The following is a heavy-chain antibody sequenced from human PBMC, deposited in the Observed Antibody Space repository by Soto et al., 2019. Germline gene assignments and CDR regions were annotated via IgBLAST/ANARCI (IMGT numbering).Heavy chain of an antibody. CDR3: ARRLLLWFGELVLGWFDP. CDR1: GGSISSSSYY. J-gene: IGHJ5*02. CDR2: IYYSGST. Sequence: QLQLQESGPGLVKPSETLSLTCTVSGGSISSSSYYWGWIRQPPGKGLEWIGSIYYSGSTYYNPSLQSRVTIPVDTSKNQFSLKLSSVTAADTAVYYCARRLLLWFGELVLGWFDPWGQGTLVTVSS. D-gene: IGHD3-10*01. V-gene: IGHV4-39*01.